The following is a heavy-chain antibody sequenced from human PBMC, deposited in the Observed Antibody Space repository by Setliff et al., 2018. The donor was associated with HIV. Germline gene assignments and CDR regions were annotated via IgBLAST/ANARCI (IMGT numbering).Heavy chain of an antibody. CDR3: ARGRQGPYYCDSNGLSRGRNFDY. D-gene: IGHD3-22*01. CDR1: GGSFSGHF. V-gene: IGHV4-34*01. J-gene: IGHJ4*02. Sequence: PSETLSLTCAVYGGSFSGHFWSWIRQPPGKGLEWIGEINHGGTTNYNPSLESRVIISVDTSKTHFSLRLSSVTAADRAVCYCARGRQGPYYCDSNGLSRGRNFDYGGQGTLVTVSS. CDR2: INHGGTT.